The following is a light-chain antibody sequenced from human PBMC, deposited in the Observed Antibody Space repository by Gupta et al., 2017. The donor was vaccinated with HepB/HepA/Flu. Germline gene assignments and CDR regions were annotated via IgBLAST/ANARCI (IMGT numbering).Light chain of an antibody. V-gene: IGLV2-14*01. Sequence: QSALTPPASVSVSPGQSITISCTGTSSDIGTYNYVCWYQQYPGKAPKLMIYDVSNRPSGISTRFSGSKSGNTASLTISGLQAEDEADYYCSSDTTGNTPVVFGGGTKLTVL. CDR1: SSDIGTYNY. CDR2: DVS. J-gene: IGLJ2*01. CDR3: SSDTTGNTPVV.